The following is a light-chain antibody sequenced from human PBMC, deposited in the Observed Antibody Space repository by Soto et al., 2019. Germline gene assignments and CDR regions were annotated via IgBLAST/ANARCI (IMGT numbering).Light chain of an antibody. V-gene: IGKV3-20*01. J-gene: IGKJ1*01. CDR2: DVS. CDR1: QSVSSNF. Sequence: EIVLTQSPGTLSLSPGQRATLSCRASQSVSSNFLAWYQQKPGQAPRLLIFDVSNRATGIPDRFSGSGSGTDFTLTISRLEPEDFAVYYCQQYGSSPRTFGQGTKVEIK. CDR3: QQYGSSPRT.